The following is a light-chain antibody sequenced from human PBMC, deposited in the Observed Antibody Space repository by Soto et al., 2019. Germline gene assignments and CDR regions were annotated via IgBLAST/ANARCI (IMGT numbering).Light chain of an antibody. CDR3: QPYGRSPRKT. CDR2: GAS. J-gene: IGKJ1*01. CDR1: QSVSSSY. V-gene: IGKV3-20*01. Sequence: EIVLTQSPGTLSLSPGERATLSCRASQSVSSSYLAWYQQKPGQAPRLLIYGASSRATGIPDRFSGSGSGTDFTLNISRLEPQDFAVYYCQPYGRSPRKTFGQGPKVEIK.